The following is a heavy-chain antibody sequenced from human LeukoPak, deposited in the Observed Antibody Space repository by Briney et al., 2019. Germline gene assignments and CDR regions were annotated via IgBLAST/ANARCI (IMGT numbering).Heavy chain of an antibody. CDR1: GFTFSSYS. V-gene: IGHV3-21*01. CDR2: ISSSSSYI. Sequence: PGGSLRLSCAASGFTFSSYSMNWVRQAPGKGLEWVSSISSSSSYIYYADSVKGRFTISRDNAKNSLYLQMNSLRAEDTAVYYCARVLRSIAVVVDYWGQGTLVTVSS. D-gene: IGHD6-19*01. CDR3: ARVLRSIAVVVDY. J-gene: IGHJ4*02.